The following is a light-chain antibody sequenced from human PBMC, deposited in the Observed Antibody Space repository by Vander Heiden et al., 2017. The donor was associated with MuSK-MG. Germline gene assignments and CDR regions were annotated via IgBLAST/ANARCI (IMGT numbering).Light chain of an antibody. CDR3: RQAHQTTLT. V-gene: IGKV2-28*01. J-gene: IGKJ4*01. CDR1: QSLLHRTLNQV. Sequence: DIFVTAFPRPPSFTPREPGSTPCRSSQSLLHRTLNQVLAGYLQKPGQSPRLLIFLASNRAYGVPDRVSGNGSGTDFTLRLRQVEPEDVCVVYYCRQAHQTTLTFGRGTKVELK. CDR2: LAS.